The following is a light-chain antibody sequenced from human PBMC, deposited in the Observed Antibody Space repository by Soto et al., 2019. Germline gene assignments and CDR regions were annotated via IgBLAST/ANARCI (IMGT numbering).Light chain of an antibody. CDR3: QSYDSSLSGPSFV. CDR1: SSNIGAGYD. Sequence: QSVLTQPPSVSGAPGQRVTISCTGSSSNIGAGYDVHWYQQLPGTAPKLLIYGNSNRPSGVPDRFSGSKSGTSASLAITGLQAEDEADYYCQSYDSSLSGPSFVFGTGTKVTFL. J-gene: IGLJ1*01. CDR2: GNS. V-gene: IGLV1-40*01.